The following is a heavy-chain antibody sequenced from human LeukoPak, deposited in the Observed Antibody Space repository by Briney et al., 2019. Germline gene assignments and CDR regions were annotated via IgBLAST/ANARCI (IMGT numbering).Heavy chain of an antibody. D-gene: IGHD4-17*01. CDR2: ISSGSSDI. Sequence: GGSLRLSCAASGFTFSSYSMNWVRQAPGKGLGWLSYISSGSSDIHYADSVKGRFTISRDNAKNSLYLQMNSLRAEDTAVYYCARDTGPVDYWGQGTLVTVSS. V-gene: IGHV3-48*01. J-gene: IGHJ4*02. CDR1: GFTFSSYS. CDR3: ARDTGPVDY.